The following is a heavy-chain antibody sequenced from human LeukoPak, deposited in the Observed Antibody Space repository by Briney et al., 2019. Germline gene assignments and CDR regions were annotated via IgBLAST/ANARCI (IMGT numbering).Heavy chain of an antibody. CDR3: ARDPTIAVAGPGY. CDR1: GYTFTTYG. V-gene: IGHV1-18*01. Sequence: VASVKVSCKASGYTFTTYGISWVRQAPGQGLEWTGWISAYNANTNYAQKFQGRVTMTTDTSTSTAYMDLRSLRSDDTAVYYCARDPTIAVAGPGYWGQGTLVTVSS. J-gene: IGHJ4*02. D-gene: IGHD6-19*01. CDR2: ISAYNANT.